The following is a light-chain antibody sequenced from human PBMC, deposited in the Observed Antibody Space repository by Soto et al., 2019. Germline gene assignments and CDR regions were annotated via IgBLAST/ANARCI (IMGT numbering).Light chain of an antibody. CDR1: QSLLHSNGYNY. J-gene: IGKJ2*01. CDR2: LGS. Sequence: DIVMTQSPLSLPVTPGEPASISCRSSQSLLHSNGYNYLDWYLQKPGQSPQLLIYLGSNRASGVPDRFSGSASGTDFTLTISRVEAEDVGVYYCMQALQTPYTFGQGTKLESK. V-gene: IGKV2-28*01. CDR3: MQALQTPYT.